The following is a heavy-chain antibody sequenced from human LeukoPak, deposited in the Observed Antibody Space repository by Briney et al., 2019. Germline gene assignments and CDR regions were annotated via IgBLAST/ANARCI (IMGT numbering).Heavy chain of an antibody. J-gene: IGHJ4*02. V-gene: IGHV3-23*01. CDR2: ISNTGGTT. D-gene: IGHD3-16*01. CDR3: AKVTGGDMITYGGVDY. Sequence: GGSLRLSCTASGFTFTNYAMSWVRQAPGKGLEWVSTISNTGGTTYYADSVKGRFTISRDNSKNTLFLQMDSLRVEDTAVHYCAKVTGGDMITYGGVDYWGQGTLVTVSS. CDR1: GFTFTNYA.